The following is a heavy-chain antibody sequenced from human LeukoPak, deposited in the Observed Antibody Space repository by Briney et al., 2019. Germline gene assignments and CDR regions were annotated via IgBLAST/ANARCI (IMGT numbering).Heavy chain of an antibody. V-gene: IGHV1-2*02. Sequence: ASVKVSCKASGYTFTGYYIHWVRQAPGRGLECLGWINPNSGGTNYAQKFQGRVTMTRDTSISTAYMEPSRLTSDDTAVYFCARDFGGGYGRPLDYWGQGTLVTVSS. D-gene: IGHD5-12*01. CDR1: GYTFTGYY. J-gene: IGHJ4*02. CDR2: INPNSGGT. CDR3: ARDFGGGYGRPLDY.